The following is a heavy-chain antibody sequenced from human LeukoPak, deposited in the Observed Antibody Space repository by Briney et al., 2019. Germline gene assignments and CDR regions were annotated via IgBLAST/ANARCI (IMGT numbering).Heavy chain of an antibody. CDR2: IYPGDSDT. J-gene: IGHJ6*03. CDR3: ARVNKEYSSSWYDYYYYYMDV. CDR1: GYSFTSYW. D-gene: IGHD6-13*01. V-gene: IGHV5-51*01. Sequence: GESLKISCKGSGYSFTSYWIGWVRQMPGKGLEWMGIIYPGDSDTRYSPPFQGQVTISADKSISTAYLQWSSLKASDTAMYYCARVNKEYSSSWYDYYYYYMDVWGKGTTVTVSS.